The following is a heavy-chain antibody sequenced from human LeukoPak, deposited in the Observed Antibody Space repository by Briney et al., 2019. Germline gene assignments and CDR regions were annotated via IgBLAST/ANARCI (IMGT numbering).Heavy chain of an antibody. CDR1: GFTFTRHA. Sequence: GGPLRLSCAASGFTFTRHAMTWVRQAPGKGLDYVSTITGSGSSTYYANSVKGRFTVSRDNSKNTVYLQMNSLRVDDTAIYYCAKDGQTGEWELEHWGQGARVTVSS. CDR2: ITGSGSST. J-gene: IGHJ1*01. V-gene: IGHV3-23*01. CDR3: AKDGQTGEWELEH. D-gene: IGHD7-27*01.